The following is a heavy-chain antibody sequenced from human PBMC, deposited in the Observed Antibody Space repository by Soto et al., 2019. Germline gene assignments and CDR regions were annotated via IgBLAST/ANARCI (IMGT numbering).Heavy chain of an antibody. CDR3: AEGGWYGLRVLGELDL. V-gene: IGHV3-7*03. D-gene: IGHD6-19*01. CDR2: VKQDGSEK. CDR1: GFPCSRYY. J-gene: IGHJ4*02. Sequence: GGSLILSCAASGFPCSRYYMGWVRQAPGKGLEWVANVKQDGSEKHYADSVKGRFTISRDKSKNSLYLQMNSLRAEDTAVYYCAEGGWYGLRVLGELDLWGQGTLVTVSS.